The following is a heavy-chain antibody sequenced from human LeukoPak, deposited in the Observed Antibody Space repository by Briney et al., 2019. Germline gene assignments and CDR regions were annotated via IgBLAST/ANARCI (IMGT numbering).Heavy chain of an antibody. J-gene: IGHJ5*02. V-gene: IGHV4-61*02. CDR2: IYTSGST. Sequence: SETLSLTCTVSGGSISSGSYYWSWIRQPAGKGLEWIGRIYTSGSTNYNPSLKNRATISVNTSKNQFSLKLTSVTAADTAVYYCARGRGGTYYWYDPWGQGTLVTVSS. D-gene: IGHD1-26*01. CDR1: GGSISSGSYY. CDR3: ARGRGGTYYWYDP.